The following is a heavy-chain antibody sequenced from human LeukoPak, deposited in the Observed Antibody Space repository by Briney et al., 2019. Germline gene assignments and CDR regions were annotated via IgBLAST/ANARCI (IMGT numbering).Heavy chain of an antibody. V-gene: IGHV3-53*04. Sequence: QPGGSLRLSCAASGFTVSSNYMSWVRQAPGKGLEWVSVIYSGGSTYYADSVKGRFTISRHNAKNTLYLQMNSLRAEDTAVYYCARDNSVAAPKDNYYYYGMDVWGQGTTVTVSS. CDR2: IYSGGST. CDR3: ARDNSVAAPKDNYYYYGMDV. CDR1: GFTVSSNY. D-gene: IGHD6-19*01. J-gene: IGHJ6*02.